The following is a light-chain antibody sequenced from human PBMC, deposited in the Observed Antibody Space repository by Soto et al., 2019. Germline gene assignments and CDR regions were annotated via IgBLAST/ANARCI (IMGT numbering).Light chain of an antibody. Sequence: DIQMTQSPSTVTAYVGDSVTITCLASQSITTWLAWYQQKPGKAPKLLIYEASSWESGVPARVSGSGSGTEFTLTIDSLQPDDFATYYCQEYKSYSWTFGQGTKVDIK. V-gene: IGKV1-5*01. J-gene: IGKJ1*01. CDR2: EAS. CDR1: QSITTW. CDR3: QEYKSYSWT.